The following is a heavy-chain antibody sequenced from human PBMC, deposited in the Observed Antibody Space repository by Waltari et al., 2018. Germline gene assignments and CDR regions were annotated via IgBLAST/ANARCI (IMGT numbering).Heavy chain of an antibody. D-gene: IGHD6-13*01. CDR1: GGSISSGSYY. J-gene: IGHJ2*01. CDR3: ARVGYSSSWYLGYFDL. CDR2: IYTSGST. Sequence: VQLQESGPGLVKPSQTLSLTCTVSGGSISSGSYYWSWIRQPAGKGLEWIGRIYTSGSTNYNPSLKSRVTISVDTSKNQFSLKLSSVTAADTAVYYCARVGYSSSWYLGYFDLWGRGTLVTVSS. V-gene: IGHV4-61*02.